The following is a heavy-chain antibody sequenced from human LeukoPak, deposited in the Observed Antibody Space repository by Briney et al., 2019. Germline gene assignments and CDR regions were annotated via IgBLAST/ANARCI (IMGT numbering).Heavy chain of an antibody. V-gene: IGHV4-59*01. J-gene: IGHJ4*02. Sequence: SETLSLTCTVSGASLSTYSCVWIRQPPGTGLEWIGHLHYSGTTNYNPSLKSRVTISVDTSKNQFSLKLSSVTAADTAVYYCAGGSGSGWMVDSWGQGSLVTVSS. CDR2: LHYSGTT. D-gene: IGHD6-19*01. CDR3: AGGSGSGWMVDS. CDR1: GASLSTYS.